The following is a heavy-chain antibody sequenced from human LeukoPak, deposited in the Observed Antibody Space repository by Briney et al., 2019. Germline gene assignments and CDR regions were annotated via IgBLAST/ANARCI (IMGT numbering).Heavy chain of an antibody. V-gene: IGHV3-64*01. Sequence: PGGSLRLSCAASGFTFSNFAIHWVRQAPGKGLEFVSGIRSTGDSTYYANSAKGRFTISRDNSKNTLYLQMVSLRAEGMAVYYCARGGVDYYGSGTYYLMYYFDYWGQGALVTVSS. CDR2: IRSTGDST. J-gene: IGHJ4*02. CDR1: GFTFSNFA. CDR3: ARGGVDYYGSGTYYLMYYFDY. D-gene: IGHD3-10*01.